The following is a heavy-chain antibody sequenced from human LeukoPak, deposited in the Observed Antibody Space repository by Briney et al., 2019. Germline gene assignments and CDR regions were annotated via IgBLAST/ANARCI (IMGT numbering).Heavy chain of an antibody. V-gene: IGHV3-30*04. D-gene: IGHD2-15*01. CDR1: GFTFSSYA. Sequence: GGSLRLSCAASGFTFSSYAMHWVRQAPGKGLEWVAVIPYDGSNKYYADSVKGRFTISRDNSKNTLYLQMNSLRAEDTAVYYCARELLGMDVWGKGTTVTVSS. CDR3: ARELLGMDV. J-gene: IGHJ6*04. CDR2: IPYDGSNK.